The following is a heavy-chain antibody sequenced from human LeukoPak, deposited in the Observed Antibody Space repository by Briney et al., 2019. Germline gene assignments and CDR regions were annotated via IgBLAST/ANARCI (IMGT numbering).Heavy chain of an antibody. CDR3: ARGKYVEQWLIPDY. CDR1: GFTFSSYS. J-gene: IGHJ4*02. Sequence: PGGSLRLSCAASGFTFSSYSMDWVRQAPGQGLEWVSSISSSSSYIYYADSVKGRFTISRDNAKNSLYLQMNSLRAEDTAVYYCARGKYVEQWLIPDYWGQGTLVTVSS. CDR2: ISSSSSYI. V-gene: IGHV3-21*01. D-gene: IGHD6-19*01.